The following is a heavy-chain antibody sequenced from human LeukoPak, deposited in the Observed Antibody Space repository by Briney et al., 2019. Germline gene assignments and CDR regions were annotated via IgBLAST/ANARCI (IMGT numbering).Heavy chain of an antibody. CDR2: ISNSGGST. V-gene: IGHV3-23*01. J-gene: IGHJ6*02. CDR1: GFTFSTYA. CDR3: AKEPSYYYGMDV. Sequence: GGSLRLSCAASGFTFSTYAMSWVRQAPGKGLEWVSTISNSGGSTYYADSVKGRFTISRDNSKDTLYLQMNSLRAEDTAVYYCAKEPSYYYGMDVWGQGTTVTVSS.